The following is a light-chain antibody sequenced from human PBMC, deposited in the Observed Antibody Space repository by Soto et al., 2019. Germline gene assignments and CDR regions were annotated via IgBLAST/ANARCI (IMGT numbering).Light chain of an antibody. CDR3: QQYNSYPWT. V-gene: IGKV1-5*01. CDR1: QSISSW. Sequence: MQMTQSPSTLSASVGDRVTITCRASQSISSWLAWYQQKPGKAPKLLIYDASSLESGVPSRFSGSGSGTEFTLTISSLKPDDFATYYCQQYNSYPWTFGQGTKVDIK. J-gene: IGKJ1*01. CDR2: DAS.